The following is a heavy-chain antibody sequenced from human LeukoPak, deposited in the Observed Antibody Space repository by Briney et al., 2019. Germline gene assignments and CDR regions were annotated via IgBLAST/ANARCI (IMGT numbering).Heavy chain of an antibody. Sequence: PSQTLSLTCTVSGGSISSGDYYWGWVRQPPGRGREWIGYIYYSGSTYYNPSLKSRATISVDTSKNQFSLKLSSVTAADTAVYYCATNSDIVVVPAATPALGYWGQGTLVTVSS. CDR1: GGSISSGDYY. D-gene: IGHD2-2*01. CDR2: IYYSGST. J-gene: IGHJ4*02. CDR3: ATNSDIVVVPAATPALGY. V-gene: IGHV4-30-4*01.